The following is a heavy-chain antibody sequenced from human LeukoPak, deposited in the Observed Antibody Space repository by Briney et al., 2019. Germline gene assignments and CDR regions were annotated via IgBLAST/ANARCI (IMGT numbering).Heavy chain of an antibody. CDR3: ARVRYSSSSDRTYWYFDL. J-gene: IGHJ2*01. CDR1: SGSFSDYY. CDR2: INHSGST. D-gene: IGHD6-6*01. Sequence: SETLSLTCAVYSGSFSDYYWNWIRQPPGKGLEWIGEINHSGSTNYNPSLKSRVTISVDTSKNQFPLNLNSVTAADTAVYYYARVRYSSSSDRTYWYFDLWGRGTLVTVSP. V-gene: IGHV4-34*01.